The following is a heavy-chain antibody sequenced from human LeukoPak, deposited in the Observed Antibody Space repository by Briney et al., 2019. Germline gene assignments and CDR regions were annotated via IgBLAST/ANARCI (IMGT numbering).Heavy chain of an antibody. J-gene: IGHJ4*02. Sequence: KASETLSLTCTVSGGSISSSSYYWGWIRQPPGKGLEWIGSIYYSGSTYYNPSLKSRVTISVDTSKNQFSLKLSSVTAADTAVYYCARLLRIAVALGFFDYWGQGTLVTVSS. CDR1: GGSISSSSYY. V-gene: IGHV4-39*07. D-gene: IGHD6-19*01. CDR3: ARLLRIAVALGFFDY. CDR2: IYYSGST.